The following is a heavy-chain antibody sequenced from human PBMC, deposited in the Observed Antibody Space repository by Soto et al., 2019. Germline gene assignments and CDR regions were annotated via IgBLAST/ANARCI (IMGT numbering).Heavy chain of an antibody. D-gene: IGHD5-18*01. J-gene: IGHJ4*02. Sequence: EVQLVESGGGLVKPGGSLRLSCAASGFTFSSYSMNWVRQAPGKGLEWVSSISSSSSYIYYADSVKGRFTISRDNAKNSLYLQMNSLRAADPAVYYCARDQPGYSYGYGLGYWGQGTLVTVSP. CDR3: ARDQPGYSYGYGLGY. CDR2: ISSSSSYI. CDR1: GFTFSSYS. V-gene: IGHV3-21*01.